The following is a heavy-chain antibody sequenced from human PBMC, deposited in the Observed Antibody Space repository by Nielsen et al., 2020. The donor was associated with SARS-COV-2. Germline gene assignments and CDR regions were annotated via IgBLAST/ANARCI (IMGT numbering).Heavy chain of an antibody. Sequence: GESLKISCAASGFTLSSYAMHWVRQAPGKGLEWVAVISYDGSNKYYADSVKGRFTISRDNSKNTLYLQMNSLRAEDTAVYYCARGKRFDYWGQGTLVTVSS. CDR3: ARGKRFDY. CDR1: GFTLSSYA. J-gene: IGHJ4*02. V-gene: IGHV3-30-3*01. CDR2: ISYDGSNK.